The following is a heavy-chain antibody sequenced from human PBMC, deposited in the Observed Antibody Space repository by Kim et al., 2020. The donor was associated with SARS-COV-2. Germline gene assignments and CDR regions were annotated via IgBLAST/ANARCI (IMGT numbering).Heavy chain of an antibody. V-gene: IGHV3-23*01. CDR1: GFTFSTYG. Sequence: GGSLRLSCAASGFTFSTYGMRWVRQAPGKGLEWVSSISGSGGSTYYADSVKGRFTISRDNSKNTMYLQMNSLRAEDTAFYYCAKSRLYARGGYCSVAGCPPEDWGQGTLVTVST. D-gene: IGHD2-15*01. CDR2: ISGSGGST. CDR3: AKSRLYARGGYCSVAGCPPED. J-gene: IGHJ4*02.